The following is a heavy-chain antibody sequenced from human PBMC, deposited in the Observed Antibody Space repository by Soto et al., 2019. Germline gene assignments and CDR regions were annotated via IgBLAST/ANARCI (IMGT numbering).Heavy chain of an antibody. V-gene: IGHV3-33*01. CDR1: GFTFSSYG. CDR2: IWYDGSNK. J-gene: IGHJ4*02. D-gene: IGHD1-26*01. Sequence: GGSLRLSCAASGFTFSSYGMHWVRQAPGKGLEWVAVIWYDGSNKYYADSVKGRFTISRDNSKNTLYLQMNSLKTEDTAVYYCTTERYSRDPSGGQGTLVTVSS. CDR3: TTERYSRDPS.